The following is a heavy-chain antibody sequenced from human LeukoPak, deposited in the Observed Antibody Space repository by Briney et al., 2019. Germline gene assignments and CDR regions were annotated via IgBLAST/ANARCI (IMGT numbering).Heavy chain of an antibody. CDR3: ARAYGDYAEYFQH. CDR1: GYTFTSYY. V-gene: IGHV1-46*01. J-gene: IGHJ1*01. D-gene: IGHD4-17*01. CDR2: INPSGGST. Sequence: ASVKVSCKASGYTFTSYYMHWVRQAPGQGLEWMGIINPSGGSTSYAQKFQGRVTMTRDTSTSTVYMELSSLRSEGTAVHYCARAYGDYAEYFQHWGQGTLVTVSS.